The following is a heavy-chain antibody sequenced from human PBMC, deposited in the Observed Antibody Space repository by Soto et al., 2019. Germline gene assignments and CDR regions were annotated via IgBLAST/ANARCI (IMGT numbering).Heavy chain of an antibody. J-gene: IGHJ6*03. D-gene: IGHD2-2*01. V-gene: IGHV1-8*01. Sequence: ASVKVSCKASGYTFTSYDINWVRQATGQGLEWMGWMNPNSGNTGYAQKFQGRVTMTRNTSISTAYMELSSLRSEDTAVYYCATMVVPAANYYYYYYMDVWGKGTTVTVSS. CDR3: ATMVVPAANYYYYYYMDV. CDR1: GYTFTSYD. CDR2: MNPNSGNT.